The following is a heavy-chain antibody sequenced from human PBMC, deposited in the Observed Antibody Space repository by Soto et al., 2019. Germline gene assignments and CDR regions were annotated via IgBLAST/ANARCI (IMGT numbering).Heavy chain of an antibody. CDR2: IYHNGIT. D-gene: IGHD2-21*01. J-gene: IGHJ4*02. Sequence: QVQLKQSGPGLVRPSGTLSLTCRVSGTSISSSYWWAWVRQSPGKGLEWIGEIYHNGITKYNPSLKSRVSMSIDKSHNQFSLKLTSVTAADTAVYYCATVPPRIVVVLAEFPTWGQGTLVTVSS. V-gene: IGHV4-4*02. CDR3: ATVPPRIVVVLAEFPT. CDR1: GTSISSSYW.